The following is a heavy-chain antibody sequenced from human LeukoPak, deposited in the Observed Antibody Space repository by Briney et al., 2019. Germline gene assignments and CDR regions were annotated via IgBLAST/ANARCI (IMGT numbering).Heavy chain of an antibody. V-gene: IGHV3-21*01. CDR3: AELGITMIGGV. CDR2: ISSSSSYI. CDR1: GFTFSSYS. D-gene: IGHD3-10*02. J-gene: IGHJ6*04. Sequence: SGGSLRLSCAVSGFTFSSYSINWVRQAPGKGLEWVSSISSSSSYIYYADSVRGRFTISRDNAKNSLYLQMNSLRAEDTAVYYCAELGITMIGGVWGKGTTVTISS.